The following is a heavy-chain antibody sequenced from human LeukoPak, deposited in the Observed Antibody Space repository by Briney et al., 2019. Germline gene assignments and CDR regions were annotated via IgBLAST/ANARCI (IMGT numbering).Heavy chain of an antibody. D-gene: IGHD1-26*01. CDR2: INHSGST. CDR3: AGTTDGRELLDWFDP. J-gene: IGHJ5*02. V-gene: IGHV4-34*01. CDR1: GGSFSGYY. Sequence: PSETLSLTCAVYGGSFSGYYWSWIRQPPGKGLEWIGEINHSGSTNYNPSLKSRVTISVDTSKNQFSLKLSSVTAADTAVYYCAGTTDGRELLDWFDPWGQGTLVTVSS.